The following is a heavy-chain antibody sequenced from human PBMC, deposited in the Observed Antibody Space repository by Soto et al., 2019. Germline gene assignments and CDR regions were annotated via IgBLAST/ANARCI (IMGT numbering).Heavy chain of an antibody. J-gene: IGHJ6*04. CDR1: GGTFSSYT. CDR3: ASIGDPITMVRGALGSMDV. V-gene: IGHV1-69*02. Sequence: GASVKVSCKASGGTFSSYTISWVRQAPGQGLEWMGRIIPILGIANYAQKFQGRVTITADKSTSTAYMELSSLRSEDTAVYYCASIGDPITMVRGALGSMDVWGKGTTVTVSS. D-gene: IGHD3-10*01. CDR2: IIPILGIA.